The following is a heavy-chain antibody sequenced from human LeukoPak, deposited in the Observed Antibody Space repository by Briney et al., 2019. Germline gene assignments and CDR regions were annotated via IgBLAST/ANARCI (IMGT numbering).Heavy chain of an antibody. Sequence: AGGSLRLSCVASGFTFSRYDMHWVRQSTGKGLEWVSGIGTASDTFYLGSVKGRFTISRENAKNSLYLQMNSLRVGDTAVYYCARSVPGGSGWMGSIEYWGQGTLVTVPS. CDR3: ARSVPGGSGWMGSIEY. D-gene: IGHD6-19*01. J-gene: IGHJ4*02. V-gene: IGHV3-13*01. CDR2: IGTASDT. CDR1: GFTFSRYD.